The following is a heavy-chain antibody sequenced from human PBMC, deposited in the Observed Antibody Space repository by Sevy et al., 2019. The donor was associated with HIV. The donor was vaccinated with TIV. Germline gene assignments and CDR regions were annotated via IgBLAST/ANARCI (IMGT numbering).Heavy chain of an antibody. J-gene: IGHJ4*02. CDR2: IGVYNGNA. Sequence: ASVKVSCKTSGYAFMSYGVTWVRQAPGQGLEWMGWIGVYNGNANSAQKFRDGVTMTTDTSTSTAHMELTNLRSDDTAVYYCARVPTYYYGSATYFDHWGQGTLVTVSS. CDR1: GYAFMSYG. CDR3: ARVPTYYYGSATYFDH. V-gene: IGHV1-18*01. D-gene: IGHD3-10*01.